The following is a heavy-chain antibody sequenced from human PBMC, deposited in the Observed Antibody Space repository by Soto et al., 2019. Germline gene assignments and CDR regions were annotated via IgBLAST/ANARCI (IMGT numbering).Heavy chain of an antibody. V-gene: IGHV3-30*04. CDR1: GFTFSSYA. CDR2: ISYDGSNK. Sequence: GGSLRLSCAASGFTFSSYAMHWVRQAPGKGLEWVAVISYDGSNKYYADSVKGRFTISRDNSKNTLYLQMNSLRAEDTAVYYCARDSAANWDNYFDYWGQGTLVTVSS. J-gene: IGHJ4*02. D-gene: IGHD7-27*01. CDR3: ARDSAANWDNYFDY.